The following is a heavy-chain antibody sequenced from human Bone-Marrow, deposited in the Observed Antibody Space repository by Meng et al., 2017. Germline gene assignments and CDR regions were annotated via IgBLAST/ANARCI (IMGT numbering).Heavy chain of an antibody. J-gene: IGHJ6*02. CDR3: ARAPAIMITFGGVRGYGMDV. D-gene: IGHD3-16*01. CDR1: GFTFSSYE. CDR2: ISSIGSTI. V-gene: IGHV3-48*03. Sequence: GGSLRLSCAASGFTFSSYEMNWVRQAPGKGLEWVSYISSIGSTIYYADSVKGRFTISRDNAKNSLYLQMNSLRAEDTAVYYCARAPAIMITFGGVRGYGMDVWGQGTTVTVSS.